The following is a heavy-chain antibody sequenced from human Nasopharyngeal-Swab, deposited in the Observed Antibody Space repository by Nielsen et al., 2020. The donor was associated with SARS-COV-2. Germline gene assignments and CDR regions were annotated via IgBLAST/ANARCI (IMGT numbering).Heavy chain of an antibody. J-gene: IGHJ4*02. V-gene: IGHV2-5*02. CDR3: AHRLKYDSSGYYLPYFDY. D-gene: IGHD3-22*01. Sequence: WIRQPPGKAREWLALISWDDDTRYRPSLKSRLTITKDTSKNQVVLTMTNMDPVDTATYYCAHRLKYDSSGYYLPYFDYWGQGTLVTVSS. CDR2: ISWDDDT.